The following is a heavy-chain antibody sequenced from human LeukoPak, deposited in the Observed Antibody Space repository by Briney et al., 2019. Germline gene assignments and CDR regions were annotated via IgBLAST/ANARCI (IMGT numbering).Heavy chain of an antibody. Sequence: ASVKVSCKASGYTFTGYYMHWVRQAPGQGLEWMGWINPNSGGTNYAQKFQGWVTMTRDTSISTAYMELSRLRSEDTAVYYCARDHGIAVADDYFDYWGQGTLVTVSS. CDR2: INPNSGGT. CDR1: GYTFTGYY. CDR3: ARDHGIAVADDYFDY. D-gene: IGHD6-19*01. V-gene: IGHV1-2*04. J-gene: IGHJ4*02.